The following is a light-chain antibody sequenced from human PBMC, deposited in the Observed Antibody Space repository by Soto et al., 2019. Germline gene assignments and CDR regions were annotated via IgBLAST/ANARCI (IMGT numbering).Light chain of an antibody. J-gene: IGKJ4*01. Sequence: VVLTQSPGTLSLSPGERGTLSCRASQSVSSTYLAWYQQKPGQAPRLLIYGASSRATGIPDRFSGGGSGTDFTLTINRLEPEDSAVYYCQQYAFSPLTFGGGTKVEIK. CDR1: QSVSSTY. CDR2: GAS. V-gene: IGKV3-20*01. CDR3: QQYAFSPLT.